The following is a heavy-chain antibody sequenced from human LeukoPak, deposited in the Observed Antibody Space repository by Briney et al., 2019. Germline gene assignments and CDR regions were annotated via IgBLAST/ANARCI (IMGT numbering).Heavy chain of an antibody. J-gene: IGHJ6*02. CDR1: GGSFSGYY. CDR3: ARGNYYYYYGMDI. Sequence: SETLSLTCAVYGGSFSGYYWSWIRQPPGKGLEWIGEINHSGSTNYNPSLKSRVTISVDTSKNQFSLKLSSVTAADTAVYYCARGNYYYYYGMDIWGQGTTVTVSS. CDR2: INHSGST. V-gene: IGHV4-34*01.